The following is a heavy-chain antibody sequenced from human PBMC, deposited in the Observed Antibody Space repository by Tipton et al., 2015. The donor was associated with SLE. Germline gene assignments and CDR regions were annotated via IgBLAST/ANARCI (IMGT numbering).Heavy chain of an antibody. V-gene: IGHV4-59*01. CDR1: GDSINGYY. CDR3: ARVGHGFDDSGYNSHYYYYMDV. Sequence: TLSLTCTVSGDSINGYYWTWIRQPPGKGLEWVGYVYSSGFSDYNPSLRSRVTISLDTSKNQFPLRLSSATAADTAVYYCARVGHGFDDSGYNSHYYYYMDVWGKGTTVTVSS. CDR2: VYSSGFS. J-gene: IGHJ6*03. D-gene: IGHD3-22*01.